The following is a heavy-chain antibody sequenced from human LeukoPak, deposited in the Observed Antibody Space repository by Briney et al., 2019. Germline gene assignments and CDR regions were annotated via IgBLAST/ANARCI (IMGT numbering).Heavy chain of an antibody. D-gene: IGHD6-19*01. CDR2: ISYDGSNK. Sequence: GGSLRLSCAASGFTFSSYAMHWVRQAPGKGLEWVAVISYDGSNKYYADSVKGRFTISRDNSKNTLYLQMNSLRAEDTAVYYCANDPGREFGYSSGWYSYFDYWGQGTLVTVSS. J-gene: IGHJ4*02. CDR1: GFTFSSYA. CDR3: ANDPGREFGYSSGWYSYFDY. V-gene: IGHV3-30*04.